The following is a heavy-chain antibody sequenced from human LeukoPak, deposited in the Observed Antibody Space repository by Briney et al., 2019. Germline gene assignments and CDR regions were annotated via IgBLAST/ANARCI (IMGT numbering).Heavy chain of an antibody. J-gene: IGHJ4*02. CDR3: ARDGGSGWNLDY. V-gene: IGHV1-2*02. CDR2: INPGSGAT. CDR1: GYTFTDYY. Sequence: ASVKVSCKASGYTFTDYYMHWVRQAPGHGLEWMGWINPGSGATKNAQKFQGRVTMTRDTSISTAYMDLSRLTSNDTAVYYCARDGGSGWNLDYWGQGTLVTVSS. D-gene: IGHD6-19*01.